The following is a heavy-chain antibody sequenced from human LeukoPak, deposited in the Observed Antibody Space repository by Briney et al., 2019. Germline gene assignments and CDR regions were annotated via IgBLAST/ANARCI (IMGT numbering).Heavy chain of an antibody. CDR3: ARAYYDSSGYQFNYFDY. Sequence: PGGSLRLSCAASGFTVSSNYMSWVRQAPGKGLEWVSVIYSGGSTYYADSVKGRFTISRDNSKNTLYLQMNSLRAEDTAAYYCARAYYDSSGYQFNYFDYWGQGTLVTVSS. V-gene: IGHV3-66*01. D-gene: IGHD3-22*01. CDR2: IYSGGST. CDR1: GFTVSSNY. J-gene: IGHJ4*02.